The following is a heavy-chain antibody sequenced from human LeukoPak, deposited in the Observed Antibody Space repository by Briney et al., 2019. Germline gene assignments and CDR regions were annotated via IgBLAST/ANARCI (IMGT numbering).Heavy chain of an antibody. J-gene: IGHJ3*02. CDR1: GGTFSSYA. CDR2: IIPIFGTA. D-gene: IGHD3-3*01. CDR3: ARDGNDFWSRNAFDI. Sequence: SVKVSCKASGGTFSSYAISLVRQAPGQGLDWMGGIIPIFGTANYAQKFQGRVTITADESTSTAYMELSSLRSEDTAVYYCARDGNDFWSRNAFDIWGQGTMVTVSS. V-gene: IGHV1-69*13.